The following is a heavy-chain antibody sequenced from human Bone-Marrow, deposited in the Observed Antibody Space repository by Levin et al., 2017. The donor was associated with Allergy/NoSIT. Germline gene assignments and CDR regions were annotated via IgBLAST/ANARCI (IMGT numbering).Heavy chain of an antibody. J-gene: IGHJ4*02. Sequence: SLKISCAASGFTFDDYAMHWVRQAPGKGLEWVSGISWNSGSIGYADSVKGRFTISRDNAKNSLYLQMNSLRAEDTALYYCARSLVVGAYYFDYWGQGTLVTVSS. V-gene: IGHV3-9*01. CDR1: GFTFDDYA. D-gene: IGHD1-26*01. CDR2: ISWNSGSI. CDR3: ARSLVVGAYYFDY.